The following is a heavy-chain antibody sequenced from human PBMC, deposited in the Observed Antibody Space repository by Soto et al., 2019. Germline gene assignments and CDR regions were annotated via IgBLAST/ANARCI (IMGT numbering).Heavy chain of an antibody. D-gene: IGHD1-26*01. CDR3: AKDRRVRATAADNNAFDI. V-gene: IGHV3-23*01. J-gene: IGHJ3*02. CDR1: GFTFSSYA. CDR2: ISGSGGST. Sequence: EVQLLESGGGLVQPGGSLRLSCAASGFTFSSYAMSWVRQAPGKGLEWVSAISGSGGSTYYADSVKGRFTISRDNSKNTLYLQMNTLRPEDTAVYYCAKDRRVRATAADNNAFDIWGQGTMVTVSS.